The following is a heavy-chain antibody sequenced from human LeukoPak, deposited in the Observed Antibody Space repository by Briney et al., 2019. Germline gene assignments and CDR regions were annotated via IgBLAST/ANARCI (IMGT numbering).Heavy chain of an antibody. V-gene: IGHV1-8*01. D-gene: IGHD3-3*01. J-gene: IGHJ5*02. CDR2: MNPNSGNT. CDR1: GYTFTSYD. Sequence: VASVNLSCTASGYTFTSYDINWVRQATGQGLEWMGGMNPNSGNTGYAQKFQGRVTMTRNTSISTAYMELSSLRSEDTAVYYCARGSDDFWSGQDWFDPWGQGTLVTVSS. CDR3: ARGSDDFWSGQDWFDP.